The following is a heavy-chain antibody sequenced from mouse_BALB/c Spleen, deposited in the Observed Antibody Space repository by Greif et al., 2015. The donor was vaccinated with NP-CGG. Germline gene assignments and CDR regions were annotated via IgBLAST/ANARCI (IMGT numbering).Heavy chain of an antibody. D-gene: IGHD2-1*01. CDR3: ARLHYGNFLDY. CDR2: IYPGDGDT. CDR1: GYTFTSYW. V-gene: IGHV1-87*01. J-gene: IGHJ2*01. Sequence: VQVVESGAELARPGASVKLPCKASGYTFTSYWMQWVKQRPGQGLEWIGAIYPGDGDTRYTQKFKGKATLTADKSSSTAYMQLSSLASEDSAVYYCARLHYGNFLDYWGQGTTLTVSS.